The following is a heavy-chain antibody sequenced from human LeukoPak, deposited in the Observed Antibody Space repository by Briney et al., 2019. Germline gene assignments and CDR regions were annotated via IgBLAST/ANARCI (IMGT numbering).Heavy chain of an antibody. J-gene: IGHJ4*02. V-gene: IGHV5-51*01. Sequence: GESLKISCQGSGYHFTNYWIGWVRQMPGKGLEWMGIIYPADSDTRYSPSFQGHVTISADKSISTAYLQRTSLKASDSAIYYCARGGSHFEYWGQGTLVTVSS. CDR1: GYHFTNYW. D-gene: IGHD3-16*01. CDR2: IYPADSDT. CDR3: ARGGSHFEY.